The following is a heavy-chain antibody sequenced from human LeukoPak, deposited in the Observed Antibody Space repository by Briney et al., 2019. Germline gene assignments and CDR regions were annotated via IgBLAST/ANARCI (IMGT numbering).Heavy chain of an antibody. Sequence: PSETLSLTCTVSGGSVSSGSYYWSWIRQPPGRGLKWIAYIHYSGSAAYNPSLKSRVTISRDMSTNQFSLKMTSVTAADTAVYFCARDMGAPDYGSYSVDYWGQGTLVTVSS. CDR1: GGSVSSGSYY. J-gene: IGHJ4*02. CDR3: ARDMGAPDYGSYSVDY. D-gene: IGHD4-23*01. CDR2: IHYSGSA. V-gene: IGHV4-61*01.